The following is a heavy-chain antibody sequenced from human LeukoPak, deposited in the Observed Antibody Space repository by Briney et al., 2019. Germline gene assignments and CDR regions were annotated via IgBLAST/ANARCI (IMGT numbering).Heavy chain of an antibody. D-gene: IGHD5-12*01. Sequence: PSETLSLTCTVSGGAISRYYWSWIRQPPGKALEWIGYIYYSGSTNYNPSLRSRVTISVDTSKNQFSLKLSSVTAADTAVYYCAREYSGYVPYFDYWGQGTLVTVSS. CDR3: AREYSGYVPYFDY. CDR2: IYYSGST. J-gene: IGHJ4*02. CDR1: GGAISRYY. V-gene: IGHV4-59*01.